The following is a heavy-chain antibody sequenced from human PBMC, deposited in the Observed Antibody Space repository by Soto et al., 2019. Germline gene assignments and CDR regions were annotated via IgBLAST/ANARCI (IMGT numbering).Heavy chain of an antibody. D-gene: IGHD1-26*01. Sequence: SVKVSCKASGGTFSSYAISWVRQAPGQGLEWMGGIIPIFGTANYAQKFQGRVTITADESTSTAYMELSSLRSEDTAVYYCARDSVGATFAYYYGMDVWGQGTTVTVSS. CDR3: ARDSVGATFAYYYGMDV. J-gene: IGHJ6*02. CDR1: GGTFSSYA. CDR2: IIPIFGTA. V-gene: IGHV1-69*13.